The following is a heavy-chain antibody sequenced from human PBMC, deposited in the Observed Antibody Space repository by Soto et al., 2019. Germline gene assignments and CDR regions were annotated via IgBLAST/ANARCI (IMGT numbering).Heavy chain of an antibody. CDR3: ARDRQVTGPTTHLDY. CDR1: GGTFSSYT. CDR2: IIPILGIA. V-gene: IGHV1-69*04. Sequence: GASVKVSCKASGGTFSSYTISWVRQAPGQGLEWMGRIIPILGIANYAQKFQGRVTITADKSTSTAYMELSSLRSEDTAVYYCARDRQVTGPTTHLDYWGQGTLVTVSS. J-gene: IGHJ4*02. D-gene: IGHD3-9*01.